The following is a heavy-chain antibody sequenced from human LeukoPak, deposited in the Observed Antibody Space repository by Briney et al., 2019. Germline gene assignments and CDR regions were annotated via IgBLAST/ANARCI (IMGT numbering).Heavy chain of an antibody. Sequence: KPSETLSLTCTVSGGSISSYYWSWIRQPPGKGLEWIGYIYYSGSTNYNPSLKSRVTISVDTSKNQFSLKLSSVTAADTAVYYCARAYYSGGSCYFLDYWGQGTLVTVSS. CDR1: GGSISSYY. J-gene: IGHJ4*02. CDR3: ARAYYSGGSCYFLDY. V-gene: IGHV4-59*08. CDR2: IYYSGST. D-gene: IGHD2-15*01.